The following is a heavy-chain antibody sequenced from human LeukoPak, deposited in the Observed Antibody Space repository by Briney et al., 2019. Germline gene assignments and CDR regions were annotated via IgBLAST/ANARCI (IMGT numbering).Heavy chain of an antibody. CDR2: INHSGST. Sequence: SETLSLTCAVYGGSFSGYYWSRIRQPPGKGLEWIGEINHSGSTNYNPSLKSRVTISVDTPKNQFSLKLSSVTAADTAVYYCASSYDYVWGSYRPPYFDYWGQGTLVTVFS. D-gene: IGHD3-16*02. V-gene: IGHV4-34*01. J-gene: IGHJ4*02. CDR3: ASSYDYVWGSYRPPYFDY. CDR1: GGSFSGYY.